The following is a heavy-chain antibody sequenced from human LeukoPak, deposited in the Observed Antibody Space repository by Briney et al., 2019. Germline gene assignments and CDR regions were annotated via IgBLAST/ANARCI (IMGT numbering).Heavy chain of an antibody. V-gene: IGHV3-7*01. CDR3: AKISSGILTGFYYYGMDV. CDR1: GLTFSTYW. CDR2: INQDGSKN. D-gene: IGHD3-9*01. Sequence: PGGSLRLSCAASGLTFSTYWMSWVRQAPGKGLEWVANINQDGSKNYYADSVKGRVTLSRDNAKNSLYLQMNSLRAEDTAVYYCAKISSGILTGFYYYGMDVWGQGTTVTVSS. J-gene: IGHJ6*02.